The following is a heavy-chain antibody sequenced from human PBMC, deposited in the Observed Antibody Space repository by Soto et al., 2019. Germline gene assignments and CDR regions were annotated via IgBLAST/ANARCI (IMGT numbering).Heavy chain of an antibody. Sequence: SETLRLTCTVSGSSITQYYWNLIRQSPGNGQEWIVSVSSTGSTVFNPSLTSRVTVSLDTSKNQFSLTLNSVTAADTAVYYCARGGGSPYNNHEFDFWGQGTLVTVS. CDR3: ARGGGSPYNNHEFDF. CDR2: VSSTGST. CDR1: GSSITQYY. V-gene: IGHV4-59*01. J-gene: IGHJ4*02. D-gene: IGHD1-20*01.